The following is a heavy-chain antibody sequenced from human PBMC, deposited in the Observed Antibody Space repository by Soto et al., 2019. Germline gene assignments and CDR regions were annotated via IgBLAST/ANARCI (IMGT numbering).Heavy chain of an antibody. CDR2: ISPIFGTP. CDR3: ARVVVGSRLSLDY. CDR1: GGTSSSYT. J-gene: IGHJ4*02. D-gene: IGHD1-26*01. Sequence: QVQLVQSGAEVKKPGPSVTVSCKASGGTSSSYTISWVRQAPGQGLEWMAGISPIFGTPIYAQKFQDRVTITADDSTMTAYMEMNRLTSEDTAVYYCARVVVGSRLSLDYWGQGTLVTISS. V-gene: IGHV1-69*01.